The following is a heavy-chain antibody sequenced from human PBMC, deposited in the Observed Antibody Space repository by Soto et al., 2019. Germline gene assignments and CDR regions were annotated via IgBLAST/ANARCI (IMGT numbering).Heavy chain of an antibody. CDR1: GGSITGYY. CDR3: ARDRGIAARPGDYYYYYGMDV. Sequence: SETLSLTCTVSGGSITGYYWSWIRQPPGKGLEWIGYIYYAGNTLYTPSLKSRVTISVDTSKNQFSLNLSSVTAADTAVYYCARDRGIAARPGDYYYYYGMDVWGQGTTVTV. J-gene: IGHJ6*02. V-gene: IGHV4-59*01. CDR2: IYYAGNT. D-gene: IGHD6-6*01.